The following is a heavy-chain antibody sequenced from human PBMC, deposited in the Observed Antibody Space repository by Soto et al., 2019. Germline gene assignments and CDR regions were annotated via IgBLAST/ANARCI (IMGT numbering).Heavy chain of an antibody. V-gene: IGHV3-53*02. Sequence: EVHLVETGGALIQPGGSLRLSCAASGFIVSSNYMTWVRQAPGQGLEWVSVIFTGGGTYYADSVKGRFTISRDNAKNTLYLQMSSLRADDTAVYYCASQSSDYDGFDYWGQGTLVTVSS. CDR1: GFIVSSNY. CDR3: ASQSSDYDGFDY. CDR2: IFTGGGT. D-gene: IGHD5-12*01. J-gene: IGHJ4*02.